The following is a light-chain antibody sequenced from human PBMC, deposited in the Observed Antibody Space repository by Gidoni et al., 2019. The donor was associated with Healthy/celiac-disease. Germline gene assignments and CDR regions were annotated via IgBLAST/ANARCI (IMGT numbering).Light chain of an antibody. J-gene: IGLJ3*02. V-gene: IGLV1-40*01. CDR1: SSNIGAGYD. Sequence: QSVLTQPPSVSGAPGQRVTISCTGSSSNIGAGYDVHWYQQLPGTAPNLLIYGNSNRPSGVPDRFSGSKSGTSASLASTGLQAEDEADYYCQSYDSSLSGWVFGGGTKLXV. CDR3: QSYDSSLSGWV. CDR2: GNS.